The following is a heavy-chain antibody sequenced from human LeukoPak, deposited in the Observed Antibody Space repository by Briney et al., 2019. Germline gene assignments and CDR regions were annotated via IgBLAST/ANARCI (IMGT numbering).Heavy chain of an antibody. D-gene: IGHD2-15*01. CDR1: GGTFSSYA. V-gene: IGHV1-69*13. J-gene: IGHJ4*02. CDR2: IIPIFGTA. CDR3: ARLLQSRKWPYCSGGSCYLGYFDY. Sequence: SVKVSCKASGGTFSSYAISWVRQAPGQGLEWMGGIIPIFGTANYAQKFQGRVTITADESTSTAYMELSSLRSEDTAVYYCARLLQSRKWPYCSGGSCYLGYFDYWGQGTLVTVSS.